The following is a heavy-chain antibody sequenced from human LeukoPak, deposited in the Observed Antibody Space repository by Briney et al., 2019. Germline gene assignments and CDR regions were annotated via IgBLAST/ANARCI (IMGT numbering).Heavy chain of an antibody. Sequence: GGSLRLSCAASGFTFSSFAMHWVRQAPGKGVEWVAVISYDGSKKYYADSVEGRFTISRDNSKNTLYLQTNSLRTEDTAIYYCARVSGAAAATGGYFDYWGQGTLVTVSS. D-gene: IGHD6-13*01. CDR1: GFTFSSFA. J-gene: IGHJ4*02. CDR2: ISYDGSKK. CDR3: ARVSGAAAATGGYFDY. V-gene: IGHV3-30*04.